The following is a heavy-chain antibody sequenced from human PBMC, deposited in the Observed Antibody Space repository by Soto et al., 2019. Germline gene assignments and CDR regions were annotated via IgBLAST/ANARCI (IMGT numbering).Heavy chain of an antibody. D-gene: IGHD2-8*01. CDR1: GGSFSGYY. Sequence: SETLSLTCAVYGGSFSGYYWSWIRQPPGKGLEWIGEINHSGSTNYNPSLKSRVTISVDTSKNQFSLKLSSVTAADTAVYYCAREGRTKGLDIWGQGTMVTVSS. J-gene: IGHJ3*02. V-gene: IGHV4-34*01. CDR2: INHSGST. CDR3: AREGRTKGLDI.